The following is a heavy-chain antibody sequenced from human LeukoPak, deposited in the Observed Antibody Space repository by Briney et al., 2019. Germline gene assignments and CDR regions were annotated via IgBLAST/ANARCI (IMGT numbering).Heavy chain of an antibody. CDR3: VRDRIGFDP. V-gene: IGHV3-74*01. D-gene: IGHD3-16*02. Sequence: GGSLRLSCAASGFTFNNYWMHWVRQAPGKGLVWVSRIDSDGISTSYADSVKGRFTVSRDSAKNTVFLQMNSLRAEDTAVYYCVRDRIGFDPWGQGTLVTVSS. J-gene: IGHJ5*02. CDR2: IDSDGIST. CDR1: GFTFNNYW.